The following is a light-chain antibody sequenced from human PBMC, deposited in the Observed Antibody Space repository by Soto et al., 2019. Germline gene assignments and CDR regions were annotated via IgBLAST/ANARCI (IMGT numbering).Light chain of an antibody. CDR1: HDISNY. Sequence: DIQMTQSPSSLSASVGDRVTITCQASHDISNYLNWYQQKPGQAPKLLIYDASNLETGVPSRFSGSGSGTDFTFTISSLQPEDFATHYCQHYNSYSEAFGQGTKVDIK. CDR2: DAS. V-gene: IGKV1-33*01. J-gene: IGKJ1*01. CDR3: QHYNSYSEA.